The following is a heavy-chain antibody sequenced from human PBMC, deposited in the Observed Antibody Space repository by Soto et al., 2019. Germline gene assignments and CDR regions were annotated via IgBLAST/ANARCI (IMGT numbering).Heavy chain of an antibody. CDR1: GFTFSSYG. J-gene: IGHJ6*02. D-gene: IGHD3-10*01. CDR2: ISYDGSNK. V-gene: IGHV3-30*18. Sequence: QVQLVESGGGVVQPGRSLRLSCAASGFTFSSYGMHWVRQAPGKGLEWVAVISYDGSNKYYADSVKGRFTISRDNSKNTLYMQMNSLRAEDTALYYCAKNTKMVRGVDTYYDYGMDVWGQGTTVTVSS. CDR3: AKNTKMVRGVDTYYDYGMDV.